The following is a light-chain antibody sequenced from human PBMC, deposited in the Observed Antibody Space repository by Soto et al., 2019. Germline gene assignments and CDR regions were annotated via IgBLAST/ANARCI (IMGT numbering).Light chain of an antibody. CDR2: GAS. V-gene: IGKV3-20*01. J-gene: IGKJ1*01. CDR3: QQYGSSPWT. Sequence: EIVLTQSPGTLSLSQGEGATLSCRASQSVSSSYFAWYQQKPGQAPRLLIYGASSRATGIPDRFSGSGSGTGFTLTISRLEPEDFAVYYCQQYGSSPWTFGQGTKVETK. CDR1: QSVSSSY.